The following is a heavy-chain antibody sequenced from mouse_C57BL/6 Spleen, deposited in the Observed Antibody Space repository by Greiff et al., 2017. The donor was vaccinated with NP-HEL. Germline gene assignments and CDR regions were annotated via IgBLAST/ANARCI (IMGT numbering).Heavy chain of an antibody. CDR1: GYTFTSYW. CDR3: ASAYYSNLYAMDY. D-gene: IGHD2-5*01. J-gene: IGHJ4*01. CDR2: IHPNSGST. V-gene: IGHV1-64*01. Sequence: QVQLQQPGAELVKPGASVKLSCKASGYTFTSYWMHWVKQRPGQGLEWIGMIHPNSGSTNYNEKFKSKATLTVDKSSSTAYMQLSSLTSEDSAVYYCASAYYSNLYAMDYWGQGTSVTVSS.